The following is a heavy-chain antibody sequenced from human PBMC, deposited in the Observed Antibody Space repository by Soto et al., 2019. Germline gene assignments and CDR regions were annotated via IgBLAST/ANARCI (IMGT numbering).Heavy chain of an antibody. V-gene: IGHV3-30-3*01. J-gene: IGHJ4*02. Sequence: PGGSLRLSCAASGFTFSSYAMHWVRQAPGKGLEWVAVISYDGSNNYYADSVKGRFTISRDNSKNTLYLQMNSLRAEDTAVYYCARDFGSLGATIDYWGQGTLVTV. CDR2: ISYDGSNN. D-gene: IGHD1-26*01. CDR1: GFTFSSYA. CDR3: ARDFGSLGATIDY.